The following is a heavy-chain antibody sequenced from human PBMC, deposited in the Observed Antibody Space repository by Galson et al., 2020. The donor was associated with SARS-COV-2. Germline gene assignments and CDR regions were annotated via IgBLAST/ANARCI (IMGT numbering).Heavy chain of an antibody. CDR3: ARARLGIVVVITHFDY. CDR2: IYYSGST. Sequence: ETSETLSLTCTVSGGSISSGGYYWSCIRQHPGKGLEWIGYIYYSGSTYYNPSLKSRVTISVDTSKNQFSLKLSSVTAADTAVYYCARARLGIVVVITHFDYWGQGTLVTVSS. V-gene: IGHV4-31*03. CDR1: GGSISSGGYY. J-gene: IGHJ4*02. D-gene: IGHD3-22*01.